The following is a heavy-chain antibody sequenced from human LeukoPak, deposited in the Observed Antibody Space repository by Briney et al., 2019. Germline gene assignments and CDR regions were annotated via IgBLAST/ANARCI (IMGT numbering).Heavy chain of an antibody. Sequence: ASVKVSRKASGYTFTSYDINWVRQATGQGLEWMGWMNPNSGNTGYAQKFQGRVTMTRNTSISTAYMELSSLRSEDTAVYYCASGSGSYWAGGAFDIWGQGTMVTVSS. J-gene: IGHJ3*02. CDR1: GYTFTSYD. D-gene: IGHD1-26*01. V-gene: IGHV1-8*01. CDR2: MNPNSGNT. CDR3: ASGSGSYWAGGAFDI.